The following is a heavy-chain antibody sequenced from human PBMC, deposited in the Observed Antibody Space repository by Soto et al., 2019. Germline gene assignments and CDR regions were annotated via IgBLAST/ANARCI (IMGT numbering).Heavy chain of an antibody. D-gene: IGHD2-21*01. V-gene: IGHV3-73*01. J-gene: IGHJ4*02. CDR3: VRNVGETYFDY. CDR1: GFTFSDSA. Sequence: EVQLVESGGGLVQPGGSLKLSCAASGFTFSDSAIQWVRQASGKGLEWVGRIRSKANDYATAYAASVKGRFTISRDDSKNTAYLQMNSLKTEDTAVYYCVRNVGETYFDYWGQGTLVTVSS. CDR2: IRSKANDYAT.